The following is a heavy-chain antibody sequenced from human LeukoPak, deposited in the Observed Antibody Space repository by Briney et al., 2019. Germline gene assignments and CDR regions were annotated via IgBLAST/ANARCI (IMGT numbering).Heavy chain of an antibody. V-gene: IGHV3-48*03. CDR1: GFTFSSYE. CDR3: AKSSVRGGGYVY. Sequence: QPGGSLRLSCAASGFTFSSYEMNWVRQTPRKGLEWVSYISSSGDITYYADSVRGRLTFSRDNAKNSLFLQMNSLRAEDTAVYYCAKSSVRGGGYVYRGQGTLVTVSS. CDR2: ISSSGDIT. D-gene: IGHD3-10*01. J-gene: IGHJ4*02.